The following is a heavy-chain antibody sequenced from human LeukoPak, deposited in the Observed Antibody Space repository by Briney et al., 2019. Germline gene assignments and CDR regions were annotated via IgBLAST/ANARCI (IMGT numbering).Heavy chain of an antibody. CDR1: GYTFTGYY. D-gene: IGHD3-22*01. Sequence: ASVKVSCKASGYTFTGYYMHWVRQAPGQGLEWMGWINPNSGGTNYAQKFQGRVTMTRDTSISTAYMELSRLRSDDTAVYCCARDSGGGYYYGSSGYYAEYFQHWGQGTLVTVSS. CDR3: ARDSGGGYYYGSSGYYAEYFQH. CDR2: INPNSGGT. J-gene: IGHJ1*01. V-gene: IGHV1-2*02.